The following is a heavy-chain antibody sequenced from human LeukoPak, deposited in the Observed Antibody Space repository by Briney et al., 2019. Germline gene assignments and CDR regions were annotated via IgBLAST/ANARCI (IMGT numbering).Heavy chain of an antibody. CDR1: GFTFSSYA. Sequence: QPGGSLRLSCAASGFTFSSYAMSWVRNPPGKGLEWVSAISGSGGSTYYADSVKGRFTISRDNSKNALYLQMNSLRAEDTAVYYCAEQAAAGRYYWGQGTLVTVSS. CDR2: ISGSGGST. J-gene: IGHJ4*02. V-gene: IGHV3-23*01. D-gene: IGHD6-13*01. CDR3: AEQAAAGRYY.